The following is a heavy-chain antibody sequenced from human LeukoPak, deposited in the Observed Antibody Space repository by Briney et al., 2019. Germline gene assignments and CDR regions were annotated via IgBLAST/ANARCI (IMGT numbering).Heavy chain of an antibody. CDR1: GFTFSSYS. CDR2: ISSSSSTI. V-gene: IGHV3-48*04. Sequence: GGSLRLSCAASGFTFSSYSMNWVRQAPGKGLEWVSYISSSSSTIYYADSVKGRFTISRDNAKNSLYLQMNSLRAEDTAVYYCAKTSTTGTTYYFDYWGQGTLVTVSS. D-gene: IGHD1-1*01. CDR3: AKTSTTGTTYYFDY. J-gene: IGHJ4*02.